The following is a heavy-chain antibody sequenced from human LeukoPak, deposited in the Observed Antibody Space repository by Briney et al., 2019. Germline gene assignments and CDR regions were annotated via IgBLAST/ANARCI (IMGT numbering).Heavy chain of an antibody. CDR2: IKQDGSEK. J-gene: IGHJ4*02. CDR3: ARTLRYCSSTSCPGLDY. CDR1: GFTFSSYW. Sequence: GGSLRLSCAASGFTFSSYWMSWVRQAPGKGLEWVANIKQDGSEKYYVDSVKGRFTISRDNAENSLYLQINSLRAEDTAVYYCARTLRYCSSTSCPGLDYWGQGTLVTVSS. D-gene: IGHD2-2*01. V-gene: IGHV3-7*01.